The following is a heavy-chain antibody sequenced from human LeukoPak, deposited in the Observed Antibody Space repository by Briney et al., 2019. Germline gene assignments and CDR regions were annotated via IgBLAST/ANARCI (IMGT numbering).Heavy chain of an antibody. CDR1: GFTFSSYW. V-gene: IGHV3-7*03. J-gene: IGHJ4*02. D-gene: IGHD2-2*01. CDR2: IKHDGSEK. CDR3: AREGDPIVVVPAAILNY. Sequence: GGSLRLSCAASGFTFSSYWMSWVRQAPGKGLEWVANIKHDGSEKYYVDSVKGRFTISRDNAKNSLYLQMNSLRAEDTAVYYCAREGDPIVVVPAAILNYWGQGTLVTVSS.